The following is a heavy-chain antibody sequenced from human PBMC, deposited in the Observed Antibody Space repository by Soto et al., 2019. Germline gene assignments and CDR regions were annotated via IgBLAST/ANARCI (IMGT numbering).Heavy chain of an antibody. CDR1: GGSISGLTYN. CDR2: IYYSGSP. D-gene: IGHD4-17*01. Sequence: QLQLQESGPGLVKPSETLSLTCTVSGGSISGLTYNWGWIRQPPGQGLQWIGSIYYSGSPYYNPSLKGRVTLSVDTSKNQFSLRLPSVTAADTALYYFARHTMKTVTTFDCWGQGALVTVSS. J-gene: IGHJ4*02. CDR3: ARHTMKTVTTFDC. V-gene: IGHV4-39*01.